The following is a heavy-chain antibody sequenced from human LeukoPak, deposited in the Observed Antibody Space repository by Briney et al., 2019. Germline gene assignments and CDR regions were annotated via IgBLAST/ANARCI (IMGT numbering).Heavy chain of an antibody. J-gene: IGHJ4*02. V-gene: IGHV3-9*01. CDR1: GFTFDDYA. CDR3: ARDVASSTYHFDSSGLLDY. D-gene: IGHD3-22*01. Sequence: GRSLRLSCAASGFTFDDYAMHWVRQAPGKGLEWVSGISWNSGSIGYADSVKGRFTISRDNAKNSLYLQMNSLRAEDTALYYCARDVASSTYHFDSSGLLDYWGQGTLVTVSS. CDR2: ISWNSGSI.